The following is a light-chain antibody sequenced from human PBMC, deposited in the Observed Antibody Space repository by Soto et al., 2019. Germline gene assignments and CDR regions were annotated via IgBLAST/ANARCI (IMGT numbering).Light chain of an antibody. CDR3: QHYYSARWT. CDR1: QSVLYSSNNKNY. V-gene: IGKV4-1*01. J-gene: IGKJ1*01. CDR2: WAS. Sequence: DIVMTQSPDSLAVSLGERATINCKSSQSVLYSSNNKNYLAWYQQKPGQPPKLLIYWASTRESGVPDRFSGSGSGTDFTLTISSLQAEDVAVYYCQHYYSARWTFGQGTKVEIK.